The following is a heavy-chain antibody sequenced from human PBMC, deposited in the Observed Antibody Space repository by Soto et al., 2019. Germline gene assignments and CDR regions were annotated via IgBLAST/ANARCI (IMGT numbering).Heavy chain of an antibody. J-gene: IGHJ6*02. Sequence: GASVKVSCKASGGTFSSYAISWVRQAPGQGLEWMGGIIPIFGTANYAQKFQGRVAITADESTSTAYMELSSLRSEDTAVYYCARAASPHPPYYYYGMDVWGQGTTVTVSS. V-gene: IGHV1-69*13. CDR3: ARAASPHPPYYYYGMDV. CDR1: GGTFSSYA. CDR2: IIPIFGTA.